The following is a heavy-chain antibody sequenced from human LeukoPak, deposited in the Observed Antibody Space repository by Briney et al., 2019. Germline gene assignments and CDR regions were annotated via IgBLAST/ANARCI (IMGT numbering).Heavy chain of an antibody. CDR2: IRYDGSNK. V-gene: IGHV3-30*02. J-gene: IGHJ4*02. CDR3: AKDRSSGGSGSYPDY. D-gene: IGHD3-10*01. Sequence: PGGSLRLSYAASGFTFSSYGMHWVRQAPGKGLEWVAFIRYDGSNKYYADSVKGRFTISRDNSKNTLYLQMNSLRAEDTAVYYCAKDRSSGGSGSYPDYWGQGTLVTVSS. CDR1: GFTFSSYG.